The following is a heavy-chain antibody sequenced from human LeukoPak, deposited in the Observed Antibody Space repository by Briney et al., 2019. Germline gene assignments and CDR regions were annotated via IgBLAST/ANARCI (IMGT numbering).Heavy chain of an antibody. CDR1: GGSISSSSYY. J-gene: IGHJ4*02. CDR2: IYYSGST. D-gene: IGHD3-3*01. Sequence: SETLSLTCTVSGGSISSSSYYWGWIRQPPGKGLEWIGGIYYSGSTYYNPSLKSRVTISVDTSKNQFSLKLSSVTAADTAVYYCARAGNTIFGVVISYFDYWGQGTLVTVSS. V-gene: IGHV4-39*01. CDR3: ARAGNTIFGVVISYFDY.